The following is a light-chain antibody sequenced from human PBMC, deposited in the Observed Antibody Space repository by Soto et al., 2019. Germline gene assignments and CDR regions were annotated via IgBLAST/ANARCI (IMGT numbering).Light chain of an antibody. CDR2: DAS. Sequence: IVLTQPPAPLSLSPGERATLSCRASQSVSSYLAWYQQKPGQAPRLLIYDASNRATGIPARFSGSGSGTDFTLTISSLQPGDFATYYCQHYNTYPWTFGRGTKVDIK. V-gene: IGKV3-11*01. CDR1: QSVSSY. CDR3: QHYNTYPWT. J-gene: IGKJ1*01.